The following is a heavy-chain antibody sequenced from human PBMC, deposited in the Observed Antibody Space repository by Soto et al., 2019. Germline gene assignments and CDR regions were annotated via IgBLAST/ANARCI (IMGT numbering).Heavy chain of an antibody. V-gene: IGHV3-23*01. CDR2: VSPNGQGI. J-gene: IGHJ4*02. Sequence: GGSLRLSCAASGFTLGGYGMSWVRQSPGKGLEWVSAVSPNGQGIYYADSVRGRFTIPRDFSKNTVFLHMDSLRAEDTAVYYCAKDRDYPRDYFHYWGQGTLVTVSS. D-gene: IGHD3-10*01. CDR3: AKDRDYPRDYFHY. CDR1: GFTLGGYG.